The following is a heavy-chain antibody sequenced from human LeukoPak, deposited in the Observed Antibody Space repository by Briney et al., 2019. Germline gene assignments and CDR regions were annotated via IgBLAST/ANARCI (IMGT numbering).Heavy chain of an antibody. CDR3: ALLHDYGGNSFDY. D-gene: IGHD4-23*01. V-gene: IGHV1-69*02. CDR1: RGTFSSYT. CDR2: IIPILGIA. J-gene: IGHJ4*02. Sequence: GASVKVSCKASRGTFSSYTISWVRQAPGQGLEWMGRIIPILGIANYAQKFQGRVTITADKSTSTACMELSSLRSEDTAVYYCALLHDYGGNSFDYWGQGTLVTVSS.